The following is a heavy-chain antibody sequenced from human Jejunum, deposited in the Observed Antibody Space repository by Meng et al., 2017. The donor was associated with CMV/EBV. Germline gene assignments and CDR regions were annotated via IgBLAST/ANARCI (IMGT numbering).Heavy chain of an antibody. CDR1: GFTFKDYG. J-gene: IGHJ5*02. Sequence: ASGFTFKDYGMSWVRQVPGKGLEWVAGINWNGGSTGYADAVKGRFTISRDNAKNFLFLQMNSLRAEDTAFYYCARDRTIQINWFDPWGQGTLVTVSS. D-gene: IGHD3-3*01. CDR2: INWNGGST. V-gene: IGHV3-20*03. CDR3: ARDRTIQINWFDP.